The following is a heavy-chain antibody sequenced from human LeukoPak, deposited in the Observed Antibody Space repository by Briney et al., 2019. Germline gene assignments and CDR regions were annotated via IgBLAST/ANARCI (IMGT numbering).Heavy chain of an antibody. CDR2: ISSSSSTI. D-gene: IGHD6-13*01. Sequence: GGSLRLSCAASGFTFSSYSMNWVRQAPGEGREWVGYISSSSSTIYYADSVKGRFTISRDNAKNSLYLQMNSLRDEDTAVYYCARAAPYSSSFKYFQHWGQGTLVTVSS. CDR3: ARAAPYSSSFKYFQH. CDR1: GFTFSSYS. J-gene: IGHJ1*01. V-gene: IGHV3-48*02.